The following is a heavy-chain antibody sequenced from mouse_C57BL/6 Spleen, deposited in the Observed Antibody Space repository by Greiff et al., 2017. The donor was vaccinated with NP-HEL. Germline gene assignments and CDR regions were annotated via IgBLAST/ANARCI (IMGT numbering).Heavy chain of an antibody. CDR1: GFTFSDYG. CDR3: ARPGTVYAMDY. CDR2: ISSGSSTI. V-gene: IGHV5-17*01. D-gene: IGHD4-1*01. J-gene: IGHJ4*01. Sequence: EVQLMESGGGLVKPGGSLKLSCAASGFTFSDYGMHWVRQAPEKGLEWVAYISSGSSTIYYADTVKGRFTISRDNAKNTLFLQMTSLRSEDTAMYYCARPGTVYAMDYWGQGTSVTVSS.